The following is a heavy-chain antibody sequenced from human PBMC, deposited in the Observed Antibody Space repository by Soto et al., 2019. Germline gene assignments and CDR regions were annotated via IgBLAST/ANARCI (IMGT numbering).Heavy chain of an antibody. CDR2: IVVGSGNT. CDR1: GFTFTSSA. V-gene: IGHV1-58*01. CDR3: AADQESSSADFDY. D-gene: IGHD6-6*01. Sequence: QMQLVQSGPEVKKPGTSVKVSCKASGFTFTSSAVQWVRQARGQRLEWIGWIVVGSGNTNYAQKFQERVTITRDMSTRTAYMELSSLRSEDTAVYYCAADQESSSADFDYWGQGTLVTVSS. J-gene: IGHJ4*02.